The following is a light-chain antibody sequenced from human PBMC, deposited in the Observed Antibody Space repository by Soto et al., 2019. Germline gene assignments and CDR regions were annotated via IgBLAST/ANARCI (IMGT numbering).Light chain of an antibody. CDR2: GHT. V-gene: IGLV1-40*01. Sequence: QSVLTQPPSVSGAPGQRVTISCTGGSSNIGAGSDVHWYQQFPGVAPKLLIFGHTNRPSGVPDRFSGSKSDTSASLAITGLQAEDEADYYCQSLDNRLSAYVFGTGTKLTVL. CDR3: QSLDNRLSAYV. CDR1: SSNIGAGSD. J-gene: IGLJ1*01.